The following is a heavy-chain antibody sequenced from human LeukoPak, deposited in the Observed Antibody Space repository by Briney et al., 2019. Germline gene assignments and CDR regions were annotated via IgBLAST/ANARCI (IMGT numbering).Heavy chain of an antibody. CDR3: ARPGYYYYYGMDV. J-gene: IGHJ6*02. CDR1: GGSFSGYY. Sequence: SETLSLTRAVYGGSFSGYYWSWIRQPPGKGLEWIGEINHSGSTNYNPSLKSRVTISVDTSKNQFSLKLSSVTAADTAVYYCARPGYYYYYGMDVWGQGTTVTVSS. V-gene: IGHV4-34*01. CDR2: INHSGST.